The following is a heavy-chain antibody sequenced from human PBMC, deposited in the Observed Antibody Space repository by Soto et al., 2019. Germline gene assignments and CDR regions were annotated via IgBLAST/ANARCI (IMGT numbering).Heavy chain of an antibody. Sequence: GESLKISCKGSGYSFTSYWIGWVRQMPGKGLEWMGIIYPGDSDTRYSPSFQGQVTISADKSISTAYLQWSSLKASDTAMYHCARMNNWNYSPGYFDYWGQGTLVTVSS. CDR2: IYPGDSDT. CDR1: GYSFTSYW. CDR3: ARMNNWNYSPGYFDY. D-gene: IGHD1-7*01. V-gene: IGHV5-51*01. J-gene: IGHJ4*02.